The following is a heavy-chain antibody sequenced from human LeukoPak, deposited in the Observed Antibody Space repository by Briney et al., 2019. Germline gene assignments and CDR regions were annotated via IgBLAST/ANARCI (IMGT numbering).Heavy chain of an antibody. CDR1: GFTFSSFG. J-gene: IGHJ4*02. V-gene: IGHV3-7*01. D-gene: IGHD6-13*01. Sequence: PGGSLRLSCEASGFTFSSFGMSWVRQAPGKGLEWVANINEAGSGKYYVDSVKGRFTISRDNAKNSLYLQMNSLRVEDTAIYYCASGRQLGYWGQGTLATVSA. CDR2: INEAGSGK. CDR3: ASGRQLGY.